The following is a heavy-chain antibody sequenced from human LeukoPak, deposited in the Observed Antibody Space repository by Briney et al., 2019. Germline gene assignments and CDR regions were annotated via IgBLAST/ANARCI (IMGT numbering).Heavy chain of an antibody. V-gene: IGHV3-48*01. D-gene: IGHD3-3*01. CDR3: ARHTRASQCYFDH. CDR1: GFTFSSHS. CDR2: ISDDSYNI. J-gene: IGHJ4*02. Sequence: LPGGSLRLSCAASGFTFSSHSMSWVRQAPGRGLEWISFISDDSYNIDYADSVRGRFTVSRDNAKNSLYLQMNSLRAEDTAVYYCARHTRASQCYFDHWGQGTLVTVSS.